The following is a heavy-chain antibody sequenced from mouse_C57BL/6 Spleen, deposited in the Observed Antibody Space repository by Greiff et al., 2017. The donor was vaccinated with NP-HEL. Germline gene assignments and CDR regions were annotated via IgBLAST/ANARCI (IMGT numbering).Heavy chain of an antibody. V-gene: IGHV1-69*01. CDR1: GYTFTSYW. D-gene: IGHD2-5*01. J-gene: IGHJ1*03. Sequence: VQLQQPGAELVMPGASVKLSCKASGYTFTSYWMHWVKQRPGQGLEWIGEIDPSDSYTNYNQKFKGKSTLTVDKSSSTAYMQLSSLTSEDSAVYYCARVYSNYGYFDVWGTGTTVTVSS. CDR2: IDPSDSYT. CDR3: ARVYSNYGYFDV.